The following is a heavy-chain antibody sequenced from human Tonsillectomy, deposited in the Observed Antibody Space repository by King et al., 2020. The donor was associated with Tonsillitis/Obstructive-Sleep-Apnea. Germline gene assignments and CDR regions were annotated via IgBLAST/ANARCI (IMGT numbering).Heavy chain of an antibody. CDR1: GFTFSTYW. Sequence: VQLVESGGGLVQPGGSLRLSCAASGFTFSTYWMHWVRQAPGKGLVWVSRINNDGSTTTYADSVKGRFTIARDNDKNTMYLQMNSLGAEDTAVYYCARGYSGSYRVDYWGQGTLITVSS. CDR2: INNDGSTT. J-gene: IGHJ4*02. V-gene: IGHV3-74*01. CDR3: ARGYSGSYRVDY. D-gene: IGHD1-26*01.